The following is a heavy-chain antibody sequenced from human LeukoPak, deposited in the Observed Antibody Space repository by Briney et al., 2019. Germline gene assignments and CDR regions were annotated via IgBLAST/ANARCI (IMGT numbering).Heavy chain of an antibody. CDR3: ARGIRHYYDSSGRTRRYYYYYMDV. D-gene: IGHD3-22*01. V-gene: IGHV1-8*01. J-gene: IGHJ6*03. Sequence: ASVKVSCKASGYTFTSYDINWVRQATGQGLEWMGWMNPNSGNTGYAQKFHVRVTMTMNTSISTAYMELSSLRSEDTAVYYCARGIRHYYDSSGRTRRYYYYYMDVWGKGTTVTVSS. CDR2: MNPNSGNT. CDR1: GYTFTSYD.